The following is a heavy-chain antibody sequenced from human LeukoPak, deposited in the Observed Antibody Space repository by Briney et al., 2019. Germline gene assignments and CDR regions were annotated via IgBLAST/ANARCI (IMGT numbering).Heavy chain of an antibody. CDR3: AREMTTVTHRNY. D-gene: IGHD4-17*01. Sequence: KPGGSLRLSCAASGFTFDDYGMSWVRQAPGKGLEWVSSISSSSSYIYYADSVKGRFTISRDNAKNSLYLQMNSLRAEDTAVYYCAREMTTVTHRNYWGQGTLVTVSS. CDR2: ISSSSSYI. CDR1: GFTFDDYG. J-gene: IGHJ4*02. V-gene: IGHV3-21*01.